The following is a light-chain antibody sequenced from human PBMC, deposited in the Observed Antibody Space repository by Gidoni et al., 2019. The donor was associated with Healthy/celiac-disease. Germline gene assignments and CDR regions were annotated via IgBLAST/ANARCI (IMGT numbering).Light chain of an antibody. CDR2: AAS. V-gene: IGKV1-39*01. J-gene: IGKJ1*01. Sequence: LQMTQSPSSLSASVGDRVTITCRASQSISSYLNWYQQKPGKAPKLLIYAASSVQSGVPSRFSGSGSGTDFTLTISSLQPEDFATYYCQQSYSTLRTFGQGTKVEIK. CDR3: QQSYSTLRT. CDR1: QSISSY.